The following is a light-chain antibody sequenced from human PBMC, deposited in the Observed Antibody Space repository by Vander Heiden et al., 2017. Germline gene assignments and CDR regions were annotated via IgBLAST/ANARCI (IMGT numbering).Light chain of an antibody. J-gene: IGLJ2*01. Sequence: QSVLPQPPSASGTPGQTVTIYSSGSSSNIGSKHVNWYQQLPGTAPKPLIYGTNQRPSGVPDRFSGSKSGTSASLAISGLRSEDEADYYCAAWDDSLSVVLFGGGTKLTVL. CDR3: AAWDDSLSVVL. CDR1: SSNIGSKH. V-gene: IGLV1-47*01. CDR2: GTN.